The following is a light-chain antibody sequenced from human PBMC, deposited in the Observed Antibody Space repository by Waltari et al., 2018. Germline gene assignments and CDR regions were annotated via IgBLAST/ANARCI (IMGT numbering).Light chain of an antibody. V-gene: IGLV2-14*03. J-gene: IGLJ3*02. CDR3: TSYTGASPLWV. Sequence: QSALTQPASVSGSPGQSVTISCTATSTDVAYVSWYQQHPGKAPKLLIFYVSNRPSGVSYRFSGSKSGNTASLTISGLQPDDEADYYCTSYTGASPLWVLGGGTKLTVL. CDR1: STDVAY. CDR2: YVS.